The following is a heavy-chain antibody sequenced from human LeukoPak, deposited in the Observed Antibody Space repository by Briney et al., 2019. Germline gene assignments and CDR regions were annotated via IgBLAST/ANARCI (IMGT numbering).Heavy chain of an antibody. Sequence: PSETLTLTCTVSGYSISSGYYWGWIRQPPGKGLEWIRSIYHSGSTYYNPSLKSRVTISVDTSKNQFSLKLSSVTAADTAVYYCARVSSSWLTVSWFDPWGQGTLVTVSS. V-gene: IGHV4-38-2*02. J-gene: IGHJ5*02. D-gene: IGHD6-13*01. CDR1: GYSISSGYY. CDR3: ARVSSSWLTVSWFDP. CDR2: IYHSGST.